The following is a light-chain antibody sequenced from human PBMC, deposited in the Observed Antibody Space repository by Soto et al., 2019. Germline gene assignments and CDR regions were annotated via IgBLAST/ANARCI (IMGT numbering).Light chain of an antibody. CDR2: GVS. CDR3: SSYSSSSTQVV. J-gene: IGLJ3*02. V-gene: IGLV2-14*03. Sequence: QSALTQPASVSGSPGQSITISCTGTSSDVGGYNYVSWYQQHPGKAPKLMIYGVSYRPSGVSNRFSGSKSGNTASLTISGLQAEDEADYYCSSYSSSSTQVVFGGGTQLTVL. CDR1: SSDVGGYNY.